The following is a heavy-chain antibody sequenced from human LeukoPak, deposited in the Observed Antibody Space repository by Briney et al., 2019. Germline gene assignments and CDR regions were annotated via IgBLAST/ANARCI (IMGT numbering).Heavy chain of an antibody. D-gene: IGHD6-13*01. CDR2: ISYDGSNK. J-gene: IGHJ4*02. Sequence: PGRSLRLSCAASGFTFSSYGMHWVRQAPGKGLEWVAVISYDGSNKYYADSVKGRFTISRDNAKNSLYLQMNSLRAEDTALYYCAKALLADSSSFGYFDYWGQGTLVTVSS. CDR3: AKALLADSSSFGYFDY. V-gene: IGHV3-30*18. CDR1: GFTFSSYG.